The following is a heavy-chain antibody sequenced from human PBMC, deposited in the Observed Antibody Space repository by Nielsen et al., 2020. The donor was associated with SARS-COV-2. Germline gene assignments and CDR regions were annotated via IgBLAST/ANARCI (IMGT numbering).Heavy chain of an antibody. CDR2: INSDGRTT. V-gene: IGHV3-74*01. J-gene: IGHJ5*02. CDR3: ARAKFYDSGVDP. Sequence: GESLKIPCAASGFTFGSSWMHWVRQAPGKGLVWVSRINSDGRTTTYADSVKGRFTISRDNAKNTLYLQMNSLRAEDTAVYYCARAKFYDSGVDPWGQGTLVTVSS. CDR1: GFTFGSSW. D-gene: IGHD5/OR15-5a*01.